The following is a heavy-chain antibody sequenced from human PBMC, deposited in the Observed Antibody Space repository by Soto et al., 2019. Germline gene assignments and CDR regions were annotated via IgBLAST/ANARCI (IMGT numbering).Heavy chain of an antibody. CDR2: IYSGGST. V-gene: IGHV3-53*01. CDR3: ARSPMGATYFDY. CDR1: GFTVSSNY. D-gene: IGHD1-26*01. Sequence: EVQLVESGGGLIQPGGSLRLSCAASGFTVSSNYMSWVRQAPGKGLEWVSVIYSGGSTYYADSVKGRFTISRDNSKTTLYLQMSSLRAEDTAVYYCARSPMGATYFDYWGQGTLVTVSS. J-gene: IGHJ4*02.